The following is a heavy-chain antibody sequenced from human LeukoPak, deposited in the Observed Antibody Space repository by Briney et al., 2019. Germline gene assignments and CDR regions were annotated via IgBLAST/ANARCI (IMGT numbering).Heavy chain of an antibody. D-gene: IGHD5-24*01. CDR1: GFTFSSYA. CDR2: ISGSGGST. J-gene: IGHJ4*02. CDR3: ASWAGTVDGYNGPFDF. Sequence: PGGSLRLSCAASGFTFSSYAMTWVRQAPGKGLEWVSGISGSGGSTYYADSLKGRFIISRDNSEKKLYLQMNSLRAEDTAVYYCASWAGTVDGYNGPFDFWGQGTLVTVSS. V-gene: IGHV3-23*01.